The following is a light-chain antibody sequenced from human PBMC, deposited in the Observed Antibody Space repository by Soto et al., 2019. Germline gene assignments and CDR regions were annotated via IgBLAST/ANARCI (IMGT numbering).Light chain of an antibody. CDR3: QQYERYPPS. J-gene: IGKJ4*01. CDR1: QGINTY. CDR2: GAT. Sequence: DIQMTQSPSSLAASVGDRVTIGCRESQGINTYFAWFQQKPGKAPKSLIYGATNVPSGVPPRFSGSGSGTDFRLTISSLQPEDVATYYCQQYERYPPSFGGGTKLEI. V-gene: IGKV1-16*01.